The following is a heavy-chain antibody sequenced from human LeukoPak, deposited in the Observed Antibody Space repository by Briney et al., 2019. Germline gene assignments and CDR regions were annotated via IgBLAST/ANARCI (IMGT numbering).Heavy chain of an antibody. V-gene: IGHV3-30-3*01. Sequence: PGGSLRLSCAAPGFTFSSYAMHWVRPAPGKGLEWVAAISYDGSNKSYADSVKGRFTISRDNSKNTLYLQMNSLRAEDTAVYYCARAETYYDILTGYSTSHYFDYWGQGTLVTVSS. CDR2: ISYDGSNK. D-gene: IGHD3-9*01. J-gene: IGHJ4*02. CDR1: GFTFSSYA. CDR3: ARAETYYDILTGYSTSHYFDY.